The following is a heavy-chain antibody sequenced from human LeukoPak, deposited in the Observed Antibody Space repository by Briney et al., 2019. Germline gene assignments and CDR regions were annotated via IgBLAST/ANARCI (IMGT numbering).Heavy chain of an antibody. CDR3: AKDSYSGYDSPDY. J-gene: IGHJ4*02. CDR1: GFTFSSYG. V-gene: IGHV3-30*18. D-gene: IGHD5-12*01. Sequence: GGSLRLSCAASGFTFSSYGMHWVRQAPGKGLEWVAVISYDGSNKYYADSVKGRFTISRDNSKNTLYLQMNSLRAEDTAVYYCAKDSYSGYDSPDYGGQGTRVPVSS. CDR2: ISYDGSNK.